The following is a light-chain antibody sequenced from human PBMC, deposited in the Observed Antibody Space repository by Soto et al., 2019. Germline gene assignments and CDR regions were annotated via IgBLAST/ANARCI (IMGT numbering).Light chain of an antibody. CDR2: LNSDGSH. CDR3: QTWGTDVSV. J-gene: IGLJ7*01. CDR1: SGHSSYA. V-gene: IGLV4-69*01. Sequence: QLVLPQWPSASASLGASVKLTCTLSSGHSSYAIAWHQQQPEKGPRFLMRLNSDGSHNKGYGIPDRFSGSSSGAERYLTISCLQSEDEADYYCQTWGTDVSVFGGGTQLTVL.